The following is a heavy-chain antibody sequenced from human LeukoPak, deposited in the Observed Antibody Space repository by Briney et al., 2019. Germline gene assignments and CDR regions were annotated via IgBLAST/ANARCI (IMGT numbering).Heavy chain of an antibody. Sequence: GGSLRLSCAASGFTFSSYAMHWVRQAPGKGLEWVSVISSDGTNTYFADSVKGRLTISRDNSRKMLSLQMHSLRPEDTAVYYCARVSIFGVVIPPDYWGQGALVTVSS. CDR1: GFTFSSYA. J-gene: IGHJ4*02. CDR3: ARVSIFGVVIPPDY. D-gene: IGHD3-3*02. V-gene: IGHV3-30*01. CDR2: ISSDGTNT.